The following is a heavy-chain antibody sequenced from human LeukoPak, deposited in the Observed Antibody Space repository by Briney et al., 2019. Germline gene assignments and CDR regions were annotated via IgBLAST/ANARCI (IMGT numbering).Heavy chain of an antibody. V-gene: IGHV1-18*01. CDR2: ISAYNGNT. CDR3: ARAAPFRYCNSTSCLQFDY. J-gene: IGHJ4*02. Sequence: GASVKVSCKASGYTFTSYGISWVRQAPGQGLEWMGWISAYNGNTNYAQKLQGRVTMTTDTSTSTAYMELRSLRSDDTAVYYCARAAPFRYCNSTSCLQFDYWGQGTLVTVSS. CDR1: GYTFTSYG. D-gene: IGHD2-2*01.